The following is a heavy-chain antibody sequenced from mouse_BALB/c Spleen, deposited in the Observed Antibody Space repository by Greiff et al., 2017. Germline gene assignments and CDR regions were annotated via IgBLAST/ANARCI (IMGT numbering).Heavy chain of an antibody. V-gene: IGHV5-6-5*01. CDR2: ISSGGST. CDR1: GFTFSSYA. Sequence: EVKLVESGGGLVKPGGSLKLSCAASGFTFSSYAMSWVRQTPEKRLEWVASISSGGSTYYPDTVKGRFTISRDNAKNTLYLQMSSLKSEDTAMYYCARTGLLRDYYAMDYWGQGTSVTVSS. CDR3: ARTGLLRDYYAMDY. J-gene: IGHJ4*01. D-gene: IGHD2-3*01.